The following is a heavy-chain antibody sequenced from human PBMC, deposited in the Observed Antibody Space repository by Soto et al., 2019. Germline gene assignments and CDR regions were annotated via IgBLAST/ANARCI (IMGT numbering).Heavy chain of an antibody. D-gene: IGHD3-10*01. V-gene: IGHV1-18*01. CDR3: ASDPVLLWFGELLSPAGGYHYYYVDV. CDR1: GYTFTSYG. Sequence: ASVKVSCKASGYTFTSYGISWVRQAPGQGLEWMGWISAYNGNTNYAQKLQGRVTMTTDTSTSTAYMELRSLRSDDTAVYYCASDPVLLWFGELLSPAGGYHYYYVDVWGKGTTVTVSS. CDR2: ISAYNGNT. J-gene: IGHJ6*03.